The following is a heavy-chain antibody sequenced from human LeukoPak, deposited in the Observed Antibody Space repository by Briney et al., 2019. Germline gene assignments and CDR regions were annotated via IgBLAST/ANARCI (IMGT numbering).Heavy chain of an antibody. Sequence: GGSLRLSCAASGFTFSSYGMHWVRQAPGKGLEWVAVISYDGSNKYYADSVKGRFTISRDNSKNTLYLQMNSLRAADTAVYYCAKGEEEQLSLNAFDIWGQGTMVTVSS. CDR3: AKGEEEQLSLNAFDI. V-gene: IGHV3-30*18. CDR2: ISYDGSNK. J-gene: IGHJ3*02. D-gene: IGHD5-18*01. CDR1: GFTFSSYG.